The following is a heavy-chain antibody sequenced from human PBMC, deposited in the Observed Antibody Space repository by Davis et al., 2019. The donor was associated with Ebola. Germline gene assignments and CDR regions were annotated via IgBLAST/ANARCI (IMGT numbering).Heavy chain of an antibody. CDR1: GFTFSGSA. D-gene: IGHD6-19*01. V-gene: IGHV3-73*01. CDR3: TRPGIAVAGTEINSVDY. CDR2: IRSKANSYAT. J-gene: IGHJ4*02. Sequence: GESLKISCAASGFTFSGSAMHWVRQASGKGLEWVGRIRSKANSYATAYAASVKGGFTISRDDSKNTAYLQMNSLKTEDTAVYYCTRPGIAVAGTEINSVDYWGQGTLVTVSS.